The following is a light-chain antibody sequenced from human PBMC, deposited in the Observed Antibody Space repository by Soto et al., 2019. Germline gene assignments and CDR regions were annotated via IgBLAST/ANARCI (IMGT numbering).Light chain of an antibody. CDR3: QQFHNYPVS. V-gene: IGKV1D-13*01. Sequence: IQLTQSPSSLSASVGDRVTITCRASQGISNALAWYQQKPGKGPKLLIDDASILENGVPPRFRGSGSGTDFSLIIDSLQPGECATYYCQQFHNYPVSFGGGTNVEIK. J-gene: IGKJ4*01. CDR1: QGISNA. CDR2: DAS.